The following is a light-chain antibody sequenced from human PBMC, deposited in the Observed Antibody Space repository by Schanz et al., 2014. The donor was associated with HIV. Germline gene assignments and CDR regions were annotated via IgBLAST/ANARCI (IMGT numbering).Light chain of an antibody. CDR3: QSFDKSLGGVV. CDR2: ADT. J-gene: IGLJ3*02. Sequence: QSVLTQPPSVSGAPGQRVTISCAGSSSNIGAGYDVHWYQQLPGAAPKLLIFADTKRPSGVPDRFSGSKSVNSASLAITGLQAEDEADYYCQSFDKSLGGVVFGGGTKLTVL. V-gene: IGLV1-40*01. CDR1: SSNIGAGYD.